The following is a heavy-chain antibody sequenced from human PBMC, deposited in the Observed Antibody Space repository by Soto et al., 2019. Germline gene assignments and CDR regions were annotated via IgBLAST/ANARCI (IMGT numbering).Heavy chain of an antibody. CDR3: ARALSGFGVVPYYYYGMDV. CDR2: IYYSGST. V-gene: IGHV4-31*03. J-gene: IGHJ6*02. CDR1: GGSISSGGYY. Sequence: SETLSLTCTVSGGSISSGGYYWSWIRQHPGKGLEWIGYIYYSGSTYYNPSLKSRVTISVDTSKNQFSLKLSSVTAEDTAVYYCARALSGFGVVPYYYYGMDVWGQGTTVTVSS. D-gene: IGHD3-3*01.